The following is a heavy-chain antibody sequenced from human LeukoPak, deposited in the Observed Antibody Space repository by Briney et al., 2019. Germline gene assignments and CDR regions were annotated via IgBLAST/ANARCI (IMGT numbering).Heavy chain of an antibody. CDR3: AKDPRVGLPTHFDY. CDR1: GFTFSSYA. J-gene: IGHJ4*02. CDR2: ISGSGGST. Sequence: PGGSLRLSCAASGFTFSSYAMSSVRHAPGKGLERVSAISGSGGSTYYADSVKGRFTISRDSSKNTLYLQMNSLRAEDTAVYEWAKDPRVGLPTHFDYWGQGTLVTVSS. D-gene: IGHD3/OR15-3a*01. V-gene: IGHV3-23*01.